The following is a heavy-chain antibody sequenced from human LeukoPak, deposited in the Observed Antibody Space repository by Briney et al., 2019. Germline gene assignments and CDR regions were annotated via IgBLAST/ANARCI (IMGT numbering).Heavy chain of an antibody. CDR2: MNPNSGNT. Sequence: GASVKVSCKASGYTLTSYDINWVRQATGQGLEWMGWMNPNSGNTGYAQKFQGRVTMTRNTSISTAYMELSSLRSEDTAVYYCARDSRQWLVRRWFDPWGQGTLVTVSS. D-gene: IGHD6-19*01. CDR1: GYTLTSYD. J-gene: IGHJ5*02. CDR3: ARDSRQWLVRRWFDP. V-gene: IGHV1-8*01.